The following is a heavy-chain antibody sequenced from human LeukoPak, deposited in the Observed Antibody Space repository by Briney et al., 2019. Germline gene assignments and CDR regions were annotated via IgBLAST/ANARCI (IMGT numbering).Heavy chain of an antibody. V-gene: IGHV3-11*04. CDR3: ARDPDPYCSGDSCISPFDY. J-gene: IGHJ4*02. CDR2: ISSSGTTI. Sequence: GGSLRLSCAASGFTFSDYYMNRIRQAPGKGLEWVSYISSSGTTIYYADSVKGRFTISRDNAKNSLFLQMNSLRAEDTAVYYCARDPDPYCSGDSCISPFDYWGQGTLVTVSS. D-gene: IGHD2-15*01. CDR1: GFTFSDYY.